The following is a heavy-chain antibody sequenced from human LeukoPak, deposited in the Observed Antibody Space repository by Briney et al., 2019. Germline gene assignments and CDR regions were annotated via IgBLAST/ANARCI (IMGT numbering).Heavy chain of an antibody. CDR3: AKSTIYGDYALDY. CDR2: ISSTGGTT. J-gene: IGHJ4*02. Sequence: GGSLRLSCVASGFTFSSYGMSWVRQAPGKGLEWVSSISSTGGTTYYADSVKGRFTISRDNAKNSLYLQMNSLRAEDTAVYYCAKSTIYGDYALDYWGQGTLVTVPS. CDR1: GFTFSSYG. V-gene: IGHV3-NL1*01. D-gene: IGHD4-17*01.